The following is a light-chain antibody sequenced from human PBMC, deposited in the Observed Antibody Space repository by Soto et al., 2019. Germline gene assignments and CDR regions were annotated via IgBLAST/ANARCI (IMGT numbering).Light chain of an antibody. J-gene: IGKJ4*01. Sequence: EIVLTQSPGTLSLSPGERATLSCRASQSVSISYLAWYQQKPGQAPRLLIYGASSRATGIPDRFSGSGSGTYFTLIISRLEPEDFAVYYCQQYISSPRSFGGGTKVEI. CDR1: QSVSISY. CDR3: QQYISSPRS. CDR2: GAS. V-gene: IGKV3-20*01.